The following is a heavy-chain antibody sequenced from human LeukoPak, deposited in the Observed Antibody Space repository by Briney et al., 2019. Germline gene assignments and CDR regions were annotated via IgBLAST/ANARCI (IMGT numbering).Heavy chain of an antibody. V-gene: IGHV3-48*01. Sequence: GGSLRLSCAASGFTFSSYSMNWVRQAPGKGLEWVSYISSSSSTIYYADSVKGRFTISRDNAKNSLYLQMNSLRAEDTAVYYCARDRGGSYRNYFDYWGQGTLVTVSS. CDR3: ARDRGGSYRNYFDY. CDR1: GFTFSSYS. J-gene: IGHJ4*02. CDR2: ISSSSSTI. D-gene: IGHD1-26*01.